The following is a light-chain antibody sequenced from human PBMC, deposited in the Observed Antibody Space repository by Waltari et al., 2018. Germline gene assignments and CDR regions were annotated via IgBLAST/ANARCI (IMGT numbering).Light chain of an antibody. CDR2: QDN. CDR1: KLGAKY. V-gene: IGLV3-1*01. J-gene: IGLJ3*02. Sequence: SYELTQPPSVSVSPGQTASITCSGDKLGAKYACWYQQKPGQSPVLVIYQDNKRPPGIPERFSGSNSGTTATLTISGTQALDEADYYCQAWDSTTRVFGGGTKLTVI. CDR3: QAWDSTTRV.